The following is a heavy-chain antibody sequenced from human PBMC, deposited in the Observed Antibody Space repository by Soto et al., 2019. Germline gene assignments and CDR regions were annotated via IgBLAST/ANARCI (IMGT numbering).Heavy chain of an antibody. V-gene: IGHV4-59*01. D-gene: IGHD6-19*01. CDR2: VYYTGST. CDR3: ARSVAVPGAHIAY. CDR1: GGSISGSY. Sequence: SETLSLTCSVSGGSISGSYWSWIRQSPGKGLEWLGYVYYTGSTNYSPSLRSRVSISVYTSKNEFSLRLSSVTAADTAVYFCARSVAVPGAHIAYWGQGTQVTVSS. J-gene: IGHJ4*02.